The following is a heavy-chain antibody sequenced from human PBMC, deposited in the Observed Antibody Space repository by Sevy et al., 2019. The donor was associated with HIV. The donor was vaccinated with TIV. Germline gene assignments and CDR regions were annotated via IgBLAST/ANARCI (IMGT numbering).Heavy chain of an antibody. Sequence: GGSLRLSCAASGFTFNRYSMHWVRQAPGKGLEWVANIKQDGSVKYYVDSVKGRFTISRDNARNLLYLQMNSLRAEDTALYYCVRAIAADGSFWGQGTLVTVSS. D-gene: IGHD6-13*01. V-gene: IGHV3-7*01. CDR1: GFTFNRYS. CDR2: IKQDGSVK. CDR3: VRAIAADGSF. J-gene: IGHJ4*02.